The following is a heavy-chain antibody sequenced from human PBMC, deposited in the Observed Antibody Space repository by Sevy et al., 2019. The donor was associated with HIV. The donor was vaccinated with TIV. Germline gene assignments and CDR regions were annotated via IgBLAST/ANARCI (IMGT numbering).Heavy chain of an antibody. J-gene: IGHJ6*02. CDR2: IYYNEHT. D-gene: IGHD2-8*02. V-gene: IGHV4-39*02. Sequence: SETLSLTCSVSGGTIVSSGHYWGWIRQTPGKGLEWIGSIYYNEHTYYNPSLQSPLTISIDTSKNQFSLNLSSVTAADTGLYFCAREAGGYDYDYGLDVWGQGTTVTVS. CDR3: AREAGGYDYDYGLDV. CDR1: GGTIVSSGHY.